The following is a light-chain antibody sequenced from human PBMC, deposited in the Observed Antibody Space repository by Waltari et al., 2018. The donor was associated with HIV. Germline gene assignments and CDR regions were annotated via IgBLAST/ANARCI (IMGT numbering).Light chain of an antibody. CDR1: ALPQKY. CDR3: FSRDPDTNHGV. J-gene: IGLJ2*01. Sequence: SYELTQPPSVSVSPGQTARITCSGDALPQKYAFWYQQKSGQAPVTVIYGDTKRPSGIPEGFSGSSSGTTATLTISGAQVEDEADYYCFSRDPDTNHGVFGGGTKLTVL. CDR2: GDT. V-gene: IGLV3-10*01.